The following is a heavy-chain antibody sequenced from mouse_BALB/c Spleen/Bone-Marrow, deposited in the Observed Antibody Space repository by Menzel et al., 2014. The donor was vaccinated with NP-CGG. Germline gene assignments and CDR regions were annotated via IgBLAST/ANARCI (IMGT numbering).Heavy chain of an antibody. J-gene: IGHJ4*01. D-gene: IGHD2-4*01. Sequence: EVMLVESGGGLVQPGGSRKVSCAASGFTFSSFGTHWVRQAPEKGLEWVAYISSGSSTIYYADTVKGRFTISRDNPKNTLFLQMTSLRSEDTAMYYCARSTMITTGYYYAMDYWGQGTSVTVSS. CDR2: ISSGSSTI. CDR3: ARSTMITTGYYYAMDY. V-gene: IGHV5-17*02. CDR1: GFTFSSFG.